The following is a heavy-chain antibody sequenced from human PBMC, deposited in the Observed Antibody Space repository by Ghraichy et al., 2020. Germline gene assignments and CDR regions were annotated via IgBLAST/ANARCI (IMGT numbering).Heavy chain of an antibody. CDR1: GGTFSSYA. CDR2: IIPIFGTA. CDR3: ARGPLAGSDYYYYMDV. V-gene: IGHV1-69*13. Sequence: SVKVSCKASGGTFSSYAISWVRQAPGQGLEWMGGIIPIFGTANYAQKFQGRVTITADESTSTAYMELSSLRSEDTAVYYCARGPLAGSDYYYYMDVWGKGTTVTDSS. D-gene: IGHD6-25*01. J-gene: IGHJ6*03.